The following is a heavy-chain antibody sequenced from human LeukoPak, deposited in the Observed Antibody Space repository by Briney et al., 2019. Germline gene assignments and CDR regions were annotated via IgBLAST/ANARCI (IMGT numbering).Heavy chain of an antibody. V-gene: IGHV4-30-4*01. Sequence: SETLSLTCAVYGGSFSGYYWSWIRQPPGKGLEWIGYIYYSGSTYYNPSLKSRVTISVDTSKNQFSLKLSSVTAADTAVYYCARDGYYYYGMDVWGKGTTVTVSS. J-gene: IGHJ6*04. CDR1: GGSFSGYY. CDR2: IYYSGST. CDR3: ARDGYYYYGMDV.